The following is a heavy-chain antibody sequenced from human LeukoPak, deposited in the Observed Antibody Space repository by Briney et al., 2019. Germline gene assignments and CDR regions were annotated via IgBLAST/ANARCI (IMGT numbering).Heavy chain of an antibody. J-gene: IGHJ5*02. CDR3: ARGCSSTSCYWFDP. Sequence: SETLSLTCAVYGGSFSGYYWSWIRQPPGKGLEWIGEINHSGSTNYNPTLKSRVTISVDTSKNQFSLKLSSVTAADTAVYYCARGCSSTSCYWFDPWGQGTLVTVSS. CDR2: INHSGST. D-gene: IGHD2-2*01. CDR1: GGSFSGYY. V-gene: IGHV4-34*01.